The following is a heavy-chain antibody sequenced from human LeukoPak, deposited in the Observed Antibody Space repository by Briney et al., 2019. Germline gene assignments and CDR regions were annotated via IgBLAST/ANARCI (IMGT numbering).Heavy chain of an antibody. CDR1: GYTFTSYY. CDR3: ARYCSSTSCPIASAFDY. J-gene: IGHJ4*02. CDR2: INPSGGST. D-gene: IGHD2-2*01. V-gene: IGHV1-46*01. Sequence: ASVKVSCKASGYTFTSYYMHWVRQAPGQGLEWMGIINPSGGSTSYAQKFQGRVTMTRDTSTSTVYMELSSLRSEDTALYYCARYCSSTSCPIASAFDYWGQGTLVTVSS.